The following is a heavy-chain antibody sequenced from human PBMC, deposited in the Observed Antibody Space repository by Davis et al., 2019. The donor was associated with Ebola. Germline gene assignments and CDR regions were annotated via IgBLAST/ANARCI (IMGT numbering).Heavy chain of an antibody. CDR2: IYYSGTT. D-gene: IGHD3-22*01. Sequence: PSETLSLTCTVSGGSISSYYWSWIRQPPGKGLEWIGYIYYSGTTSYNPSLKSRLTISIDTSKNQFSLKLSSVTAADTAVYYCARDLRYDSSGSNYYFYTDVWGKGTTVTVSS. J-gene: IGHJ6*03. V-gene: IGHV4-59*01. CDR1: GGSISSYY. CDR3: ARDLRYDSSGSNYYFYTDV.